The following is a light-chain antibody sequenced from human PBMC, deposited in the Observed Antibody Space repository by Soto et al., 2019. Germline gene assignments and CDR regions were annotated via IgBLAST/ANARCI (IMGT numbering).Light chain of an antibody. J-gene: IGKJ1*01. Sequence: EIMLTQSPGTLSLSPGERATLSCRASQTINTNYLIWYQQKPGQAPRLLIYGAFSRATGIPDRFRGSGSGTDVPLTISRLEPEEFAVYYCQHYGSPRWTFGQGTKVEFK. CDR2: GAF. CDR1: QTINTNY. V-gene: IGKV3-20*01. CDR3: QHYGSPRWT.